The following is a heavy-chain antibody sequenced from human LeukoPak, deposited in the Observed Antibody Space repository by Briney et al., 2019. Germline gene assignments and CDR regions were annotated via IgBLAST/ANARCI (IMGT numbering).Heavy chain of an antibody. CDR1: GFTFSSYW. J-gene: IGHJ4*02. D-gene: IGHD4-17*01. V-gene: IGHV3-7*01. Sequence: GGSLRLSCAASGFTFSSYWMSWVRLAPGKGLEWVANIKRDGSEKYYVDSVKGRFTISRDNAKKSLYLQMNSLRAEDTAVYYCAREETTVTTYYFDFWGQGTLVTVSS. CDR2: IKRDGSEK. CDR3: AREETTVTTYYFDF.